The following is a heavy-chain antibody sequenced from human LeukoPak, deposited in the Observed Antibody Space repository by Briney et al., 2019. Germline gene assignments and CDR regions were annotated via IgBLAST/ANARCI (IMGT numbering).Heavy chain of an antibody. V-gene: IGHV1-18*04. CDR3: ARVTLDSFGSRSYQSDY. CDR1: GYTFTKYG. Sequence: ASVKVSCKSSGYTFTKYGISWVRQAPGQGLEWMGWVSTYNGNTNYAQKFEGRVNMTADISTNSAYMELLSLRSDDPAVYYCARVTLDSFGSRSYQSDYWGQGTLVTVSS. CDR2: VSTYNGNT. D-gene: IGHD3-10*01. J-gene: IGHJ4*02.